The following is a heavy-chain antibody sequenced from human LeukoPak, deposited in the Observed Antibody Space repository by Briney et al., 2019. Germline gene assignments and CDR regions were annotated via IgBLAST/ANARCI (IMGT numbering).Heavy chain of an antibody. V-gene: IGHV3-53*01. CDR1: GFTVSSNY. CDR2: TYSNGRT. D-gene: IGHD3-22*01. Sequence: PGGSLRLSCAASGFTVSSNYMSWVRQAPGKGLEWVSVTYSNGRTYYADSVKGRFTISRDISKNTLYLQMNSLRAEDTALYHCARESLYYYDSSPPDYWGQGTLVTVSS. CDR3: ARESLYYYDSSPPDY. J-gene: IGHJ4*02.